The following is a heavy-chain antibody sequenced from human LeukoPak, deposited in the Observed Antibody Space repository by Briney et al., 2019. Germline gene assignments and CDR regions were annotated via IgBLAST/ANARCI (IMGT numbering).Heavy chain of an antibody. Sequence: ASVKVSCKASGGTFSSYAISWVRQAPGQGLEWMGGIIPIFGTANYAQKFQGRVTITADKSTSTAYMELGSLRSDDTAVYYCATSNHVAPALGYFDSWGQGTLVTVSS. CDR2: IIPIFGTA. V-gene: IGHV1-69*06. CDR3: ATSNHVAPALGYFDS. J-gene: IGHJ4*02. CDR1: GGTFSSYA. D-gene: IGHD5-18*01.